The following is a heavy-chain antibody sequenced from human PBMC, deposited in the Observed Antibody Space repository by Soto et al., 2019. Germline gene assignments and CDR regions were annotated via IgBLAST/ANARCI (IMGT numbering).Heavy chain of an antibody. CDR2: ISYDGSNK. J-gene: IGHJ4*02. CDR1: GFTFSSYA. Sequence: GGSLRLSCAASGFTFSSYAMHWVRQAPGKGLEWVAVISYDGSNKYYADSVKGRFTISRDNSKNTLYLQMNSLRAEDTAVYYCARGSPSTDQWLVRRTRRDFDYWGQGTLVTVSS. D-gene: IGHD6-19*01. CDR3: ARGSPSTDQWLVRRTRRDFDY. V-gene: IGHV3-30-3*01.